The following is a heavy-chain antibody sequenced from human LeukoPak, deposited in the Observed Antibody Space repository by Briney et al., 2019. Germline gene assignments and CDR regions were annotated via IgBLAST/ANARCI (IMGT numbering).Heavy chain of an antibody. CDR3: AKDKSIAVAGTNDYFDY. J-gene: IGHJ4*02. V-gene: IGHV3-23*01. CDR1: GFPFSSYA. Sequence: GGSLRLSCEASGFPFSSYAMNWVRQAPGKGLEWVSTISGSGGSTYYADSVKGRFTISRDKSKNTVYLQMNSLRAEDTAVYYCAKDKSIAVAGTNDYFDYWGQGTLVTVSS. D-gene: IGHD6-19*01. CDR2: ISGSGGST.